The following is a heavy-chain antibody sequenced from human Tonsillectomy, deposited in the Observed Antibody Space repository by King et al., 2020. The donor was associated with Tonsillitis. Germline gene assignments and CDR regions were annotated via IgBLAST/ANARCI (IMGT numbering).Heavy chain of an antibody. V-gene: IGHV4-31*03. Sequence: VQLQESGPGLVKPSQTLSLTCSVSGGSISSGDYYWSWIRQHPGKGLEWIGYIYYSGSTYCNPSLKSRVTTSIDTSKNHFSLKLSSVTAADPAVYYCARGPREGPTVDSYYFDYWGQGTLVTVSS. CDR1: GGSISSGDYY. J-gene: IGHJ4*02. CDR2: IYYSGST. CDR3: ARGPREGPTVDSYYFDY. D-gene: IGHD1-26*01.